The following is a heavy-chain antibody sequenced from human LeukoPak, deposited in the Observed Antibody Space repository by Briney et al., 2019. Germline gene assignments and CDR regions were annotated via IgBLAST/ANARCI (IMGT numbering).Heavy chain of an antibody. CDR2: ITWNADST. V-gene: IGHV3-20*04. CDR3: ARDHHCSSATCPSDY. J-gene: IGHJ4*02. Sequence: PGGSLRLSCTASGFSFDDYGMSWVRQAPGKGLEWVSDITWNADSTGYVDFVKGRFTVSRDNAKNSLYLQMDSLRAEDTALYYCARDHHCSSATCPSDYWGQGTLVTVSS. D-gene: IGHD2-2*01. CDR1: GFSFDDYG.